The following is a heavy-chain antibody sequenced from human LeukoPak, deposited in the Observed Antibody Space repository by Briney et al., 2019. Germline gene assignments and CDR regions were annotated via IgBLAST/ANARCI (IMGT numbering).Heavy chain of an antibody. Sequence: ASVKVSCKASGYTFTNYYTHWVRQAPGQGLEWTGIINPSGGSTSYAQKFQGRVTMTRDTSTSTVYMELSSLRSEDTAVYYCAREGPYSDSSRSRFDYWGQGTLVTVSS. CDR3: AREGPYSDSSRSRFDY. CDR2: INPSGGST. CDR1: GYTFTNYY. D-gene: IGHD6-6*01. J-gene: IGHJ4*02. V-gene: IGHV1-46*01.